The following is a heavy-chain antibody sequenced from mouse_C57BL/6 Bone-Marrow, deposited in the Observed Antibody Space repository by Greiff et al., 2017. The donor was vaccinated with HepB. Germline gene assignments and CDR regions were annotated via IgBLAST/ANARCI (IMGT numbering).Heavy chain of an antibody. D-gene: IGHD6-5*01. CDR3: ARSLNFDY. CDR1: GYTFTSSG. CDR2: IYPRSGNT. Sequence: VQLQESGAELARPGASVKLSCKASGYTFTSSGISWVKQRTGQGLEWIGEIYPRSGNTYYNEKFKGKATLTADKSSRTAYMELRSLTSEDSAVYFCARSLNFDYWGQGTTLTVSS. V-gene: IGHV1-81*01. J-gene: IGHJ2*01.